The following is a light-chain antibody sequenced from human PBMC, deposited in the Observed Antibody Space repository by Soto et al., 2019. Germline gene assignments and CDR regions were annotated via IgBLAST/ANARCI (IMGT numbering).Light chain of an antibody. CDR1: SSNIGAGYD. V-gene: IGLV1-40*01. CDR2: GNS. J-gene: IGLJ1*01. CDR3: QSYDSSLSVYF. Sequence: QSVLTQPPSVSGSPGQRVTISCTGRSSNIGAGYDVHWYQQLPGRAPKLLIYGNSNRPSGVPDRFSGSKSGTSASLAITGLQAEDEGDYYCQSYDSSLSVYFFGSGTKVTVL.